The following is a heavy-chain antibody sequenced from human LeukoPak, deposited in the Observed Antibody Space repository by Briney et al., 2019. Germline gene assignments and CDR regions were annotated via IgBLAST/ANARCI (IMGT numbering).Heavy chain of an antibody. CDR1: GFSLSTSGVG. Sequence: SGPTLVKPPQTLTLTCTFPGFSLSTSGVGVGWIRQPPGKALEWLALIYWDDDKRYSPSLKSRLTITKDTSKNQVVLTMTNMDPVDTATYYCAHTDGHYYDSSGPGVWYFDLWGRGTLVTVSS. J-gene: IGHJ2*01. CDR3: AHTDGHYYDSSGPGVWYFDL. D-gene: IGHD3-22*01. CDR2: IYWDDDK. V-gene: IGHV2-5*02.